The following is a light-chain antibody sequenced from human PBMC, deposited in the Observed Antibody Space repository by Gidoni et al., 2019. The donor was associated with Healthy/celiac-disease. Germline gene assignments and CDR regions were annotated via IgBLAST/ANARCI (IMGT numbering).Light chain of an antibody. V-gene: IGKV1-39*01. CDR1: QSIISY. CDR3: QQNYSTPIT. Sequence: DIQMTQSPSSLSASVGDRVTITRRASQSIISYLYWYQQKPGKAPKLLIYAASSLQSGVPSRFSGSGSATDFTLTISSLQPEDFATYYCQQNYSTPITFGQGTQLEIK. J-gene: IGKJ5*01. CDR2: AAS.